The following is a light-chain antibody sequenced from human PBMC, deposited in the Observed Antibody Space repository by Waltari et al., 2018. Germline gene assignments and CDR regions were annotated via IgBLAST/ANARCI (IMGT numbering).Light chain of an antibody. J-gene: IGKJ5*01. CDR1: QNIGTH. V-gene: IGKV3-15*01. CDR2: HAS. Sequence: EIVMTQSPDTLSVSPGESATLLCRASQNIGTHSAWYQQKPGQTPRLLIYHASIRATDIPARFSGSGSGTEVTLTISSLQSEDFAVYYCHHYHNWPMTFGQGTRLEIK. CDR3: HHYHNWPMT.